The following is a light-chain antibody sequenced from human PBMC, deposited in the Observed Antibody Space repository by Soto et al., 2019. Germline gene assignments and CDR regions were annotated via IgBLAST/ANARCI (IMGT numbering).Light chain of an antibody. CDR1: SSNIGTNA. Sequence: QSVLTQPPSASGTPGQRVTISCSGGSSNIGTNAVNWYQQLPGTAPKLLIYNNNQRPSGVPDRFSGSKSGTLASLAISGLQYEDEADYYCAAWDDSLNGYVFGTGTKVTVL. CDR3: AAWDDSLNGYV. V-gene: IGLV1-44*01. CDR2: NNN. J-gene: IGLJ1*01.